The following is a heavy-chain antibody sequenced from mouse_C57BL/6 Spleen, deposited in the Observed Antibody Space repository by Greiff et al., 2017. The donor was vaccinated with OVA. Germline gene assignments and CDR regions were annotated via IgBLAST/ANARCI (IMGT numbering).Heavy chain of an antibody. V-gene: IGHV5-17*01. J-gene: IGHJ2*01. Sequence: DVKLVESGGGLVKPGGSLKLSCAASGFTFSDYGMHWVRQAPEKGLEWVAYISSGSSTIYYADTVKGRFTISRDNAKNTLFLQMTSLRSEDTAMYYWARLNGSYYYFDYWGQGTTLTVAS. CDR1: GFTFSDYG. CDR3: ARLNGSYYYFDY. CDR2: ISSGSSTI. D-gene: IGHD1-1*01.